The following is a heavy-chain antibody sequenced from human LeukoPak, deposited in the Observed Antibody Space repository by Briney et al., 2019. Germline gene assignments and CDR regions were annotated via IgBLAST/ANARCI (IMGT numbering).Heavy chain of an antibody. D-gene: IGHD2-15*01. CDR1: GYTFTSYG. CDR3: ARGNDYCSGGSCYSEYFDY. J-gene: IGHJ4*02. CDR2: NSAYNGNT. V-gene: IGHV1-18*01. Sequence: ASVKVSCKASGYTFTSYGIIWVRQAPGRGLEWMGWNSAYNGNTNYAQKLQGRVTMTTDTSTSTAYMELRSLRSDDTAVYYCARGNDYCSGGSCYSEYFDYWGQGTLVTVSS.